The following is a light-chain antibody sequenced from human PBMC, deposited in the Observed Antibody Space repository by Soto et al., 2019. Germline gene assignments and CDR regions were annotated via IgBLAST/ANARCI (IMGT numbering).Light chain of an antibody. CDR1: QGISSS. V-gene: IGKV1-9*01. CDR3: QHLNNYPPFT. Sequence: DIQLTQSPSFLSASVGDRVTITCRSSQGISSSLAWYQQKPGKVPTLLIYAASRLQSGVPSRFGGSGSGTDFTLTISSLQPEDFATYFCQHLNNYPPFTFGPGTKVD. CDR2: AAS. J-gene: IGKJ3*01.